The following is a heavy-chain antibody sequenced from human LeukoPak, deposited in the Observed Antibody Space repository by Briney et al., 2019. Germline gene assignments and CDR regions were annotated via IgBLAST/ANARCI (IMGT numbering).Heavy chain of an antibody. J-gene: IGHJ4*02. Sequence: GGSLRLSCAASGFTFSSYSMNWVRQAPGKGLEWVSSISSSSSYIYYADSVKGRFTISRDNAKNSLYLQMNSLRAEDTAVYYCARAGNTHREYYFDYWGQGTLVTVSS. D-gene: IGHD4-23*01. CDR1: GFTFSSYS. CDR2: ISSSSSYI. V-gene: IGHV3-21*01. CDR3: ARAGNTHREYYFDY.